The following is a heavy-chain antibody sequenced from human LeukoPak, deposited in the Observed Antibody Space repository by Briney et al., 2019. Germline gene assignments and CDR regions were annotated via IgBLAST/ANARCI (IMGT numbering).Heavy chain of an antibody. CDR2: IYSTGST. CDR3: ARHGSRMSPFTI. D-gene: IGHD2-2*03. V-gene: IGHV4-59*08. J-gene: IGHJ3*02. Sequence: PSETLSLTCTASGGSISSYYWSWLRQSPGKGLEWIGYIYSTGSTNHNPFLKSRVNISLDTSKNQFSLNLTSVTAADTAFYYCARHGSRMSPFTIWGQGTVVTVSS. CDR1: GGSISSYY.